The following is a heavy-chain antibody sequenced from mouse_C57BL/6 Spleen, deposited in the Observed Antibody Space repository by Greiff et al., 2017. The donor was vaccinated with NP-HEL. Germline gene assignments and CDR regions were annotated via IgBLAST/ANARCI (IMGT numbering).Heavy chain of an antibody. CDR3: TRDCNYYFDY. CDR1: GFTFSSYA. V-gene: IGHV5-9-1*02. CDR2: ISSGGDYI. D-gene: IGHD2-1*01. J-gene: IGHJ2*01. Sequence: EVRLVESGEGLVKPGGSLKLSCAASGFTFSSYAMSWVRQTPEKRLEWVAYISSGGDYIYYADTVKGRITISRDNARNTLYLQMSNLKSEDTSMYYCTRDCNYYFDYWGQGTTLTVSS.